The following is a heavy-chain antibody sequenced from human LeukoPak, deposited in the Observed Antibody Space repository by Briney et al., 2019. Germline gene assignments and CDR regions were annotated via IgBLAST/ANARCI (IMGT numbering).Heavy chain of an antibody. CDR3: ARLPIVVVVASLALGGI. D-gene: IGHD2-15*01. J-gene: IGHJ3*02. CDR2: IYYSGST. Sequence: SETLSLTCTVSGVSISSSSYYWGWIRQPPGKGLEWIGSIYYSGSTYYNPSLKSRVTISVDTSKNQFSLKLSSVTAADTAVYYCARLPIVVVVASLALGGIWGQGTMVTVSS. CDR1: GVSISSSSYY. V-gene: IGHV4-39*01.